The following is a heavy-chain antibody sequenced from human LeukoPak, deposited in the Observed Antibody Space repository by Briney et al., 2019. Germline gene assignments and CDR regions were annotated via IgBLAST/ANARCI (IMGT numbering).Heavy chain of an antibody. J-gene: IGHJ6*02. CDR2: FDPEDGET. D-gene: IGHD2-15*01. Sequence: GASVKVSCKVSGYTLTELSMHWVRQAPGKGLEGMGGFDPEDGETIYAQKFQGRVTMTEDTSTDTAYMEMSSLRSEDTAVYYCATGYCSGGSCYWYYYGMDVWGQGTTVTVSS. CDR1: GYTLTELS. CDR3: ATGYCSGGSCYWYYYGMDV. V-gene: IGHV1-24*01.